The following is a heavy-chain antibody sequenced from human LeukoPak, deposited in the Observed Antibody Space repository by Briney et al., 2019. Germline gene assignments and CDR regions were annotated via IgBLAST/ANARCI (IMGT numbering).Heavy chain of an antibody. CDR2: IWSDGSKK. CDR3: ARDQSGYDFGFDY. J-gene: IGHJ4*02. CDR1: GFTFSSYG. Sequence: GGSLRLSCAASGFTFSSYGMHWVRQAPGKGLEWVAVIWSDGSKKYYLGSVKGRFTVSRDNSKNTLYLQMNSLRVEDTAVCYCARDQSGYDFGFDYWGQGTLVTVSS. V-gene: IGHV3-33*01. D-gene: IGHD5-12*01.